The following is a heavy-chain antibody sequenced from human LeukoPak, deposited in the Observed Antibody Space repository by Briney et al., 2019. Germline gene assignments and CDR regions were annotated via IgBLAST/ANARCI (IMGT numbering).Heavy chain of an antibody. D-gene: IGHD2-2*01. CDR3: ARGVSVYCSSTSCYLAFDY. CDR2: ISYDGSNK. J-gene: IGHJ4*02. V-gene: IGHV3-30-3*01. Sequence: GGSLRLSCAASGFTFSSYAMHWVRPAPGKGLEWMAVISYDGSNKYYADSVKGRFTISRDNSKNTLYLQMNSLRAEDTAVYYCARGVSVYCSSTSCYLAFDYWGQGTLVTVSS. CDR1: GFTFSSYA.